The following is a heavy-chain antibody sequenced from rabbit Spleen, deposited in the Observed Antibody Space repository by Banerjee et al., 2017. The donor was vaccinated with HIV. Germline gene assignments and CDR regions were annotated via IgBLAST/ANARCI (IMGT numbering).Heavy chain of an antibody. D-gene: IGHD7-1*01. V-gene: IGHV1S36*01. J-gene: IGHJ4*01. CDR1: GFSLSSYG. Sequence: QEQLVESGGGLVQPEGSLTLTCTASGFSLSSYGVSWVRQAPGKGLEWIGFISSNDNAYYATRVNGRFTISKTSSTTVTLQMTSLTAADTATYFCARSTVIMTFGLWGPGTLVTVS. CDR2: ISSNDNA. CDR3: ARSTVIMTFGL.